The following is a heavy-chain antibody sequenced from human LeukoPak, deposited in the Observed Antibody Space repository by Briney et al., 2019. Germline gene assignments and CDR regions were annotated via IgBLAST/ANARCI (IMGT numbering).Heavy chain of an antibody. CDR2: IYYSGST. V-gene: IGHV4-59*01. CDR3: ARDGPYYYGSGSPSGMDV. CDR1: GGSISSYY. J-gene: IGHJ6*02. D-gene: IGHD3-10*01. Sequence: PSETLSLTCTVSGGSISSYYWSWIRRPPGKGLEWIGYIYYSGSTNYNPSLKSRVTISVDTSKNQFSLKLSSVTAADTAVYYCARDGPYYYGSGSPSGMDVWGQGTTATVYS.